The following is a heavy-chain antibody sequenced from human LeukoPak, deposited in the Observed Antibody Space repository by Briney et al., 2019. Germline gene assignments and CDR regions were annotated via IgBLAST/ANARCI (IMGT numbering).Heavy chain of an antibody. D-gene: IGHD3-22*01. CDR2: MKPDSGAT. CDR3: ERTYYDGSRNPNWFDP. CDR1: GYTFTNYD. J-gene: IGHJ5*02. Sequence: ASVKVSCKASGYTFTNYDINWVRQAAGQGLEWMGWMKPDSGATSYAEKFRGRVNMTSDNSTSKAYMELSGLRSEDTAVYFCERTYYDGSRNPNWFDPWGQGTLVTVSS. V-gene: IGHV1-8*01.